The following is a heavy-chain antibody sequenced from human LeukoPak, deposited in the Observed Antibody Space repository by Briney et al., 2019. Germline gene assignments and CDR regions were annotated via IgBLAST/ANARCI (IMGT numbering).Heavy chain of an antibody. CDR1: GGSISSGGYY. Sequence: PSETLSLTCTVSGGSISSGGYYWSWIRQHPGKGLEWTGYVYYSGSTYYNPSLKSRVTISVDTSKNQFSLKLSSVTAADTAVYYCAVVATSRPVYGYYYYMDVWGKGTTVTVSS. J-gene: IGHJ6*03. D-gene: IGHD5-12*01. CDR3: AVVATSRPVYGYYYYMDV. CDR2: VYYSGST. V-gene: IGHV4-31*03.